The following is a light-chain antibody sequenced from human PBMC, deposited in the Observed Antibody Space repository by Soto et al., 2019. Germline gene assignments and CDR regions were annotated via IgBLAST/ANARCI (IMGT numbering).Light chain of an antibody. CDR3: QQYEESPPYS. V-gene: IGKV3-15*01. Sequence: EIVMTQSPATLSVSPGESASLSCRASQNINRNLAWYQQRPGQAPRLLILRASTRASGIPARFSGSGSGTEFPLTVSGLQSEDFAVYYCQQYEESPPYSFGQGTKLEIK. CDR2: RAS. J-gene: IGKJ2*01. CDR1: QNINRN.